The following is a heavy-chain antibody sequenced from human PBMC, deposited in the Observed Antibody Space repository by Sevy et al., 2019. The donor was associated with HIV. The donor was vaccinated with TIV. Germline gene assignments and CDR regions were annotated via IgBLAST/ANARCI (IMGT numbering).Heavy chain of an antibody. V-gene: IGHV3-30*02. CDR3: AKVLQGIAVAGPTPGYYYYGMDV. CDR1: GFTSSSYG. D-gene: IGHD6-19*01. J-gene: IGHJ6*02. CDR2: IRYDGSNK. Sequence: GGSLRLSCAASGFTSSSYGMHWVRQAPGKGLEWVAFIRYDGSNKYYADSVKGRFTISRDNSKNTLYLQMNSLRAEDTAVYYCAKVLQGIAVAGPTPGYYYYGMDVWGQGTTVTVSS.